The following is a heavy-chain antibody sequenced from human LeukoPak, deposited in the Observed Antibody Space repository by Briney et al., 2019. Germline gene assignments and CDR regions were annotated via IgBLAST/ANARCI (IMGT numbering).Heavy chain of an antibody. CDR1: GFTFTSYA. J-gene: IGHJ4*02. D-gene: IGHD6-19*01. V-gene: IGHV3-23*01. CDR3: ARRSGIAVAGAFDY. Sequence: GGSLRLSCAASGFTFTSYAMSWVRQAPGKGLEWVSAISGSGGSTYYADSVKGRFTISRDNSKNTLYLQMNSLRAEDTAVYYCARRSGIAVAGAFDYWGQGTLVTVSS. CDR2: ISGSGGST.